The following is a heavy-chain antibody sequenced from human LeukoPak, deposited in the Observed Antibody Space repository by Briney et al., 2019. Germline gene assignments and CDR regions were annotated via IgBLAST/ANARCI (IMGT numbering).Heavy chain of an antibody. Sequence: SETLSLTCTVSGGSISSGGYYWSWIRQHPGRGPEWIGYIYYSGSTYYNPSLKSRVTISVDTSKNQFSLKLSSVTAADTAVYYCARDRGCSSTSCYTDAFVIWGQGTMVTVSS. V-gene: IGHV4-31*03. D-gene: IGHD2-2*02. CDR3: ARDRGCSSTSCYTDAFVI. CDR1: GGSISSGGYY. CDR2: IYYSGST. J-gene: IGHJ3*02.